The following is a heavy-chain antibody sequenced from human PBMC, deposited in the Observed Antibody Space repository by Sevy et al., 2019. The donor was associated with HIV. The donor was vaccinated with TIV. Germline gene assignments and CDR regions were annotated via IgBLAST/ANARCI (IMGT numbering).Heavy chain of an antibody. V-gene: IGHV3-23*01. CDR2: ISGSGTRT. J-gene: IGHJ6*03. D-gene: IGHD3-22*01. CDR1: GFSFDSYG. CDR3: AKGGGGHYDPDAIGYYFYYYNMDV. Sequence: GGSLRLSCAVSGFSFDSYGMTWVRQAPGKGLEWVSGISGSGTRTYYADSVKRRFIISRDNSKHTLYLQMKSLRSEDAAIYYCAKGGGGHYDPDAIGYYFYYYNMDVWGKGTTVTVSS.